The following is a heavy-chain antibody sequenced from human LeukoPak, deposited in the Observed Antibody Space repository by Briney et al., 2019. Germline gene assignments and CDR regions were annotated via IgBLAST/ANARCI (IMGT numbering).Heavy chain of an antibody. CDR3: ARETLYCSSTSCYGRLDP. Sequence: SETLSLTCTVSGGSISSGGYYWSWIRQHPGKGLEWIGYIYYSGSTYYNPSLKSRVTISVDTSKNQFSLKLSSVTAAGTAVYYCARETLYCSSTSCYGRLDPWGQGTLVTVSS. V-gene: IGHV4-31*03. J-gene: IGHJ5*02. CDR2: IYYSGST. D-gene: IGHD2-2*01. CDR1: GGSISSGGYY.